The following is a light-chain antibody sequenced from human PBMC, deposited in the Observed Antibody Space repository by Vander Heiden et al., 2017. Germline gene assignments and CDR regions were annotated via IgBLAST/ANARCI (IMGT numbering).Light chain of an antibody. CDR1: NMGSKN. J-gene: IGLJ3*02. CDR2: RDS. Sequence: SYELTQPLPVSVALGQTARITCGGNNMGSKNVSWYQQKPAQAPVLVIYRDSNRPSGIPERFFGSNSATTAKLIISRAEAGDDAYDYCQEWDSRTAVFGGGTKLTVL. V-gene: IGLV3-9*01. CDR3: QEWDSRTAV.